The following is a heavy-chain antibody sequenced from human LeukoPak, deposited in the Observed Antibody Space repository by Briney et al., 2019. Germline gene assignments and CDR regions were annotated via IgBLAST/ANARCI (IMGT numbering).Heavy chain of an antibody. CDR3: ARSTSAPFDY. Sequence: ASVKVSCKASGYTFTSYDINWVRQATGQGLEWMGWMNPNSGNTGYARKFQGRVTMTRNTSISTAYMELSSLRSEDTAVYYCARSTSAPFDYWGQGTLVTVSS. CDR1: GYTFTSYD. J-gene: IGHJ4*02. D-gene: IGHD2-2*01. V-gene: IGHV1-8*01. CDR2: MNPNSGNT.